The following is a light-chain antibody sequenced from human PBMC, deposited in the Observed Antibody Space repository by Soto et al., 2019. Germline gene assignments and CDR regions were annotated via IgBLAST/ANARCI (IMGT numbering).Light chain of an antibody. CDR1: NNDVGSYNY. Sequence: QSALTQPASVSGSPGQSITISCTGPNNDVGSYNYVSWYQQHPGKAPKLMIYEVSNRPSGVSNRFSGSKSGNTASLTISGLQAEDEADYYCISYTSSSTSPYVFGTGTKVTVL. CDR2: EVS. J-gene: IGLJ1*01. V-gene: IGLV2-14*01. CDR3: ISYTSSSTSPYV.